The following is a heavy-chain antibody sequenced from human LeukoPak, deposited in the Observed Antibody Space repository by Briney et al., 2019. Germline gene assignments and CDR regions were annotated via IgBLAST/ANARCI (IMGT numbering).Heavy chain of an antibody. Sequence: RASVKVSCKASGYTFTSYGISWVRQAPGQGLEWRGWISAYNGNTNYAQKLQGRVTMTTDTSTSTAYMELRSLRSDDTAVYYCARSQTAPESRSLLPAAIGVHYYYYMDVWGKGTTVTVSS. CDR3: ARSQTAPESRSLLPAAIGVHYYYYMDV. V-gene: IGHV1-18*01. J-gene: IGHJ6*03. D-gene: IGHD2-2*01. CDR1: GYTFTSYG. CDR2: ISAYNGNT.